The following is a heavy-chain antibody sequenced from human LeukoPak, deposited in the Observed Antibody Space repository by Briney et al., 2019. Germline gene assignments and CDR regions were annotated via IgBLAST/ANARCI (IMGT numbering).Heavy chain of an antibody. CDR3: ARDGRGDYDFWSGYYLWFDP. CDR1: GGSFSGYY. V-gene: IGHV4-34*01. Sequence: SETLSLTCAVYGGSFSGYYWSWIRQPPGKGLEWIGEINHSGSTNYNPSLKSRVTISVDRSKNQFSLKLSSVTAADTAVYYCARDGRGDYDFWSGYYLWFDPWGQGTLVTVSS. J-gene: IGHJ5*02. CDR2: INHSGST. D-gene: IGHD3-3*01.